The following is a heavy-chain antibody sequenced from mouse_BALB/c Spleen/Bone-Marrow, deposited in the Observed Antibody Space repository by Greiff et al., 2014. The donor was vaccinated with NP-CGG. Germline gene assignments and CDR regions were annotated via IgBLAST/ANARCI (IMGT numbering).Heavy chain of an antibody. Sequence: QVQLQQSGAELVMPGASVKMSCKASGHTFTDYWMHWVKQRPGQGLEGIGAIDTSDSYTSYNQKFKGKATLTVDESSSTAYMQLSSLTSEDSAVYYCARSDYRFDPLPYWGQGTLVTVSA. D-gene: IGHD2-14*01. CDR1: GHTFTDYW. CDR3: ARSDYRFDPLPY. CDR2: IDTSDSYT. V-gene: IGHV1-69*01. J-gene: IGHJ3*01.